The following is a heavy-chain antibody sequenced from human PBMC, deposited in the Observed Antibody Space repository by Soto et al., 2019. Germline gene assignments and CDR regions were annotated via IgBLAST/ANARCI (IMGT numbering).Heavy chain of an antibody. D-gene: IGHD2-15*01. J-gene: IGHJ6*02. CDR3: ARDRRDIVVVVAVRYYYYGMDV. CDR2: ISYDGSNE. Sequence: GGSLRLSCAASGFTFSSYAMHWVRQAPGKGLEWVAVISYDGSNEYYADSVKGRFTISRDNSKNTLYLQMNSLRAEDTAVYYCARDRRDIVVVVAVRYYYYGMDVWGQGTTVTVSS. CDR1: GFTFSSYA. V-gene: IGHV3-30-3*01.